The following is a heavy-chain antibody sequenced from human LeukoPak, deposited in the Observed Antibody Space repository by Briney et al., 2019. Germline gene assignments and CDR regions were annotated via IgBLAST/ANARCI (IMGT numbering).Heavy chain of an antibody. CDR3: VKEGEGHSYPLKTGPPT. D-gene: IGHD5-18*01. J-gene: IGHJ5*02. CDR2: VSDDGNSR. CDR1: GFSFSRCA. Sequence: GGSLRLSCAASGFSFSRCAMSWVRQAPGKGPQWVSGVSDDGNSRYYADSLKGRFTISRDNSANTVYLQMNNLADEDTAVYYCVKEGEGHSYPLKTGPPTWGQGTLVTVSS. V-gene: IGHV3-23*01.